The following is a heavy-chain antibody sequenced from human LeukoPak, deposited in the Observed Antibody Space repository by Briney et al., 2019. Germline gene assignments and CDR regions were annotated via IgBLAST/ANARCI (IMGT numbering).Heavy chain of an antibody. D-gene: IGHD1-1*01. J-gene: IGHJ4*02. V-gene: IGHV4-4*02. CDR2: FSHSGIT. CDR1: GGSISSSNW. CDR3: ARNGGHNQEH. Sequence: SGTLSLTCAVSGGSISSSNWWSWVRQPPGKGLEWIGEFSHSGITNFNPSLKSRVTISVDKSRNQFSLNLISVTAADTAVYFCARNGGHNQEHWGQGTLVTVSS.